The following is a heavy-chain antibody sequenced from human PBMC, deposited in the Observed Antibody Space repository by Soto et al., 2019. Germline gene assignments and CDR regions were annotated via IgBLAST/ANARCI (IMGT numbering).Heavy chain of an antibody. CDR1: GYTFTSYA. CDR3: ARAHPLRYFDWLLRGDAFDI. CDR2: INAGNGNT. D-gene: IGHD3-9*01. V-gene: IGHV1-3*01. Sequence: ASVKGSCKAAGYTFTSYAMHWVRPAPGQRLEWMGWINAGNGNTKYSQKLQGRVTITRDTSASTAYMELSSLRSEDTAVYYCARAHPLRYFDWLLRGDAFDIWGQGTMVTVSS. J-gene: IGHJ3*02.